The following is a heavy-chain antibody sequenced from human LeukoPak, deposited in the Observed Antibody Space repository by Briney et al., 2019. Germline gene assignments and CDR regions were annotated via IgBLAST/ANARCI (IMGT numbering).Heavy chain of an antibody. D-gene: IGHD5-18*01. Sequence: GGPLRLSCAASGFTFSSYWMHWVRQAPGKGLVWVSRINSDGSSTSYADSVKGRFTISRDNAKNTLYLQMNSLRAEDTAVYYCAKGWIQLWLDYWGQGTLVTVSS. J-gene: IGHJ4*02. CDR2: INSDGSST. V-gene: IGHV3-74*01. CDR3: AKGWIQLWLDY. CDR1: GFTFSSYW.